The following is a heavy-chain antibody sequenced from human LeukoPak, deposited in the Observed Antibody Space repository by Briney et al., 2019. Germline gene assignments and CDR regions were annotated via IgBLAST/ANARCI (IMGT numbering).Heavy chain of an antibody. Sequence: PGGSLRLSCAASGFTFDDYAMHWVRQAPGKGLEWVSLISGDGGSTYYADSVKGRFTISRGNSKNSLYLQMNSLRTEDTALYYCAKDIKGSSMVRGVIIDYWGQGTLVTVSS. CDR2: ISGDGGST. J-gene: IGHJ4*02. V-gene: IGHV3-43*02. CDR1: GFTFDDYA. D-gene: IGHD3-10*01. CDR3: AKDIKGSSMVRGVIIDY.